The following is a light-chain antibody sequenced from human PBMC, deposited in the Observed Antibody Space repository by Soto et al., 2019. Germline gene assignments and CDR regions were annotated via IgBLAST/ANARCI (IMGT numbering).Light chain of an antibody. V-gene: IGKV1-39*01. CDR3: QQSYMDPIT. CDR1: QSISTY. Sequence: DIQMPQSPSTLSASLGNRFTITCRASQSISTYLNWYQKKPGKAPNLLIYDASRLQSGVPSRFSGSGGGTDFTLSISSVQPEDFATYFCQQSYMDPITFGQGTRLEIK. CDR2: DAS. J-gene: IGKJ5*01.